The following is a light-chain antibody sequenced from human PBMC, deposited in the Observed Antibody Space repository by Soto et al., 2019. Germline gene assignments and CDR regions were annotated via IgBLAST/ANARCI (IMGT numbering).Light chain of an antibody. V-gene: IGKV3-15*01. CDR2: GAS. J-gene: IGKJ1*01. Sequence: EIVMTQSPATLSVSPGESATLSCRASQSVSSNLAWYQQKPGQAPRLLIYGASTRATGIPARFSGSGSGTDFILTISSLEPEDCEVYYGQQRSNWPRTFGQGTKVDIK. CDR3: QQRSNWPRT. CDR1: QSVSSN.